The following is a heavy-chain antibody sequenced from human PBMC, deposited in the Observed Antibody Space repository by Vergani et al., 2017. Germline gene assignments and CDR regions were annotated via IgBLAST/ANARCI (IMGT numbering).Heavy chain of an antibody. CDR2: INHSGRT. J-gene: IGHJ5*02. Sequence: QVQLQQWGAGLLKPSETLPLTCAVYGGSFSGYYWSWIRQPTGKGLEWIGEINHSGRTNYNPSLKSRVTISVDTSKNQFSLKLSSVTAADTAVYYCARGKRXYYGSGRPYNGFDPWGQGTLVTVSS. CDR3: ARGKRXYYGSGRPYNGFDP. V-gene: IGHV4-34*01. D-gene: IGHD3-10*01. CDR1: GGSFSGYY.